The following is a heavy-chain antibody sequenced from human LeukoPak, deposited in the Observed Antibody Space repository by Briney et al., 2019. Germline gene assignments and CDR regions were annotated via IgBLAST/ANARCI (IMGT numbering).Heavy chain of an antibody. CDR1: GFTFSSYA. CDR2: ISGSGGST. J-gene: IGHJ4*02. Sequence: GGSLRLSCAASGFTFSSYAMSWVRQAPGKGLEWVSAISGSGGSTYYADSLKGRFTISRDNAKNSLFLQMNSLRAEDTAVYYCARSMQVNGDYVWYYFDYWGQGTLVTVSS. V-gene: IGHV3-23*01. CDR3: ARSMQVNGDYVWYYFDY. D-gene: IGHD4-17*01.